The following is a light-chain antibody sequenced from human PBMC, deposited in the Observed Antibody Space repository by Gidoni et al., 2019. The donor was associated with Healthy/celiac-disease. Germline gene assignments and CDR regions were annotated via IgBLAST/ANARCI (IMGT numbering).Light chain of an antibody. CDR3: QKYNSAPQT. CDR2: AAS. CDR1: PGISTY. J-gene: IGKJ1*01. Sequence: IQMTQSPSSLSASVGDRVTITCRASPGISTYLAWYQQKPGKVPKIMIYAASTLQSGVPSRFSGSGSGTDFTLNISSLQPEDVATYYCQKYNSAPQTFGQGTKVEIK. V-gene: IGKV1-27*01.